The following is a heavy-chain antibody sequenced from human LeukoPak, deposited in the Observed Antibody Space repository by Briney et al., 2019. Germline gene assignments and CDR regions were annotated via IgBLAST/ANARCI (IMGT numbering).Heavy chain of an antibody. D-gene: IGHD2/OR15-2a*01. CDR3: GRDSTSMTPSAPGV. Sequence: GASVKVSCKATGYTFIIHGISWVRQAPGQGLEWMGWISPYNGNTNYAQNLQGRVTMTTDTSTSTAYMELRSLRSDDTAVYYCGRDSTSMTPSAPGVWGQGTKVTVSS. J-gene: IGHJ3*01. V-gene: IGHV1-18*01. CDR2: ISPYNGNT. CDR1: GYTFIIHG.